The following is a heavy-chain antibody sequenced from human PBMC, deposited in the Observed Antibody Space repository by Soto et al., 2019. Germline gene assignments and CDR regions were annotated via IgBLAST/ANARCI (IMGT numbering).Heavy chain of an antibody. CDR1: GFTFSSYG. Sequence: QVQLVESGGGVVQPGRSLRLSCAASGFTFSSYGMHWVRQAPGKGLEWVAVISYDGSNKYYADSVKGRFTISRDNSKNTLYLQMTSLRAEDTAVYYCAKSDMVRGFDYWGQGTLVTVSS. V-gene: IGHV3-30*18. CDR3: AKSDMVRGFDY. J-gene: IGHJ4*02. CDR2: ISYDGSNK. D-gene: IGHD3-10*01.